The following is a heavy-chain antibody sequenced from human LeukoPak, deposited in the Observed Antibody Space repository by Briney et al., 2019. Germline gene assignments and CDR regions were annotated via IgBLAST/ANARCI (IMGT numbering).Heavy chain of an antibody. CDR1: GFSFSSYA. V-gene: IGHV3-23*01. Sequence: PGGSLRLSCAASGFSFSSYAMSWVRQAPGKGLEWVSFISGSGDSTYYADSVKGRFTISRDDSKNTLYLQMNSLRAEDTAVYYCAKDGDRGEYYYYYMDVWGKGTTVTVSS. CDR3: AKDGDRGEYYYYYMDV. CDR2: ISGSGDST. D-gene: IGHD3-10*01. J-gene: IGHJ6*03.